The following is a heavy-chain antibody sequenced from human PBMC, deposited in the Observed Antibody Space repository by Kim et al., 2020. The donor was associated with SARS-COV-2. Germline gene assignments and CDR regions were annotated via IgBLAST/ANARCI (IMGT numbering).Heavy chain of an antibody. J-gene: IGHJ4*02. CDR2: ISGSGYNT. Sequence: GGSLRLSCGASGFTFRRTDMSWVRQAPGKGLEWVSTISGSGYNTYYSDSVKGRFTISRDNSKNTVYLQMDGLRAEDTAIYNCAKNSGIFYYWAQGTLVSV. CDR1: GFTFRRTD. V-gene: IGHV3-23*01. CDR3: AKNSGIFYY.